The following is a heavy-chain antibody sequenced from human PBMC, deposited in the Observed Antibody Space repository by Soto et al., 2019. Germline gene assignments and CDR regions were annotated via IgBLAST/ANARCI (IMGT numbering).Heavy chain of an antibody. CDR2: ISAYNANK. J-gene: IGHJ5*02. CDR1: GYTFTSYG. CDR3: ARLRSSGYGGFDP. V-gene: IGHV1-18*01. Sequence: ASVKVSGKASGYTFTSYGISWVRQAPGQGLEWMGWISAYNANKNYAQKLQGRVTMTTDTSTSTAYMELRSLRSDDTAVYYCARLRSSGYGGFDPWGQGTLVTVSS. D-gene: IGHD3-22*01.